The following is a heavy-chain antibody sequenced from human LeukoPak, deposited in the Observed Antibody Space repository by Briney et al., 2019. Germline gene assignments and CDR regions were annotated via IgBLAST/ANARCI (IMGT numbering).Heavy chain of an antibody. CDR2: IIPIFGTA. Sequence: ASVKVSCKASGGTFSSYAISWVRQAPGQGLEWMGGIIPIFGTANYAQKLQGRVTITADKSTSTAYMELSSLRSEDTAVYYCARESRYSYGESFFDYWGQGTLVTVSS. D-gene: IGHD5-18*01. CDR1: GGTFSSYA. CDR3: ARESRYSYGESFFDY. J-gene: IGHJ4*02. V-gene: IGHV1-69*06.